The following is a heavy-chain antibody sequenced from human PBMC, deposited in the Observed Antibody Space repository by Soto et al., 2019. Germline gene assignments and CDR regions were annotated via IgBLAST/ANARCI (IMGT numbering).Heavy chain of an antibody. CDR2: INHSGSA. CDR1: GGSFSDYS. CDR3: ARGLISGSHYSGGWYYFDS. V-gene: IGHV4-34*01. D-gene: IGHD1-26*01. Sequence: SETLCLTCDVDGGSFSDYSLTWIRTPTGKGLQWIGQINHSGSANYNPSLKSRVTISVHTSSSQFSLELSSVTAADTAVYYCARGLISGSHYSGGWYYFDSWGQGTQVTVSS. J-gene: IGHJ4*02.